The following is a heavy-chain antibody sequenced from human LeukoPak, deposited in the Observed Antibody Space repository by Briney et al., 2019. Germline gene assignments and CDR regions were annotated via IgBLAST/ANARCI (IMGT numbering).Heavy chain of an antibody. Sequence: GRSLRLSCAASGFKFGDYAMHWVRQAPGKGLEWVSGISWNSSVIDYADSVKGRFTISRDNAKNSLFLQMNSLRVEDTALYYCAKVRPPGSYYNLAIEYWGQGTLVTVSS. CDR2: ISWNSSVI. D-gene: IGHD3-10*01. V-gene: IGHV3-9*01. CDR3: AKVRPPGSYYNLAIEY. J-gene: IGHJ4*02. CDR1: GFKFGDYA.